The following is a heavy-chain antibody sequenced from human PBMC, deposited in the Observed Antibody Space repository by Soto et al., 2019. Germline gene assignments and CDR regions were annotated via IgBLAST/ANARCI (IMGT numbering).Heavy chain of an antibody. CDR2: INHSGSS. V-gene: IGHV4-34*01. J-gene: IGHJ6*02. D-gene: IGHD5-18*01. CDR1: GGSFSAYY. Sequence: PSETLSLTCAVYGGSFSAYYWSWICQPPGKGLEWIGEINHSGSSNYNPSLKSRITISVDTSKNQFSLKLNSVTAADTAVYYCARGSGYSYGLYYYYYGMDVWGQGTTVTVSS. CDR3: ARGSGYSYGLYYYYYGMDV.